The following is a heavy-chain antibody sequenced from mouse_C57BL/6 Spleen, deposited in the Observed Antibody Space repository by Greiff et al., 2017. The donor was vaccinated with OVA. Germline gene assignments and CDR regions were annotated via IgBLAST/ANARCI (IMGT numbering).Heavy chain of an antibody. D-gene: IGHD1-1*01. V-gene: IGHV1-42*01. Sequence: VQLQQSGPELVKPGASVKISCKASGYSFTGYYMNWVKQSPEKSLEWIGEINPSTGGTTYNQKFKAKATMTVDKSSSTAYMQLKSLTSEDSAVYYCARADYYGSRGGYFDYWGQGTTLTVSS. CDR2: INPSTGGT. J-gene: IGHJ2*01. CDR1: GYSFTGYY. CDR3: ARADYYGSRGGYFDY.